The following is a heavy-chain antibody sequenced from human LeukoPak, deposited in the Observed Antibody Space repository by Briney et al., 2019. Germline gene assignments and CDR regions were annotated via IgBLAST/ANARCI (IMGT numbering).Heavy chain of an antibody. J-gene: IGHJ4*02. CDR2: TIPLFGTA. V-gene: IGHV1-69*13. CDR3: ARGRYSYTVDY. CDR1: GGTVSRYA. D-gene: IGHD5-18*01. Sequence: GASVKVSCKASGGTVSRYAISWVRQAPGQGLEWMGGTIPLFGTANYAQKFQGRVTITADESTGTAYMELSSLRSEDTAVYYCARGRYSYTVDYWGQGTLVTVSS.